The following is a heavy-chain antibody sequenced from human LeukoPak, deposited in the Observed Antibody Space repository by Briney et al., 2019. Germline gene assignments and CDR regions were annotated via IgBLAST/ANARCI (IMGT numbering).Heavy chain of an antibody. V-gene: IGHV3-74*01. D-gene: IGHD1/OR15-1a*01. CDR3: AKDLSWNTADR. Sequence: GGSLRLSCVASGFAFSNYWMHWVRQASGKAPVWVSRINPDGTTTDYADSVKGRFTISRDNAKNMVFLQMNGPRADDTALYYCAKDLSWNTADRWGQGILVTVSS. CDR1: GFAFSNYW. CDR2: INPDGTTT. J-gene: IGHJ5*02.